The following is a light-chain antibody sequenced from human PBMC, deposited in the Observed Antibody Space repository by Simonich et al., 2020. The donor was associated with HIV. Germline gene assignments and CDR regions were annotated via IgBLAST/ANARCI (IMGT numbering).Light chain of an antibody. Sequence: NFMLTQPHSVSESPGKTVTISCTRSSGSIASNYVQWYQQHPGSAPTTVIYEDNQRPSGVPDRFSGSIDSSSNSASLTISGLKTEDEADYYCSSYTSSSTFDVVFGGGTKLTVL. CDR1: SGSIASNY. V-gene: IGLV6-57*03. CDR2: EDN. J-gene: IGLJ2*01. CDR3: SSYTSSSTFDVV.